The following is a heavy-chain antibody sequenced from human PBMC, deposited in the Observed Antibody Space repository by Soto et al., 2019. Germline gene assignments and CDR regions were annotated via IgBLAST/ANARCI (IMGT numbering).Heavy chain of an antibody. CDR3: ARVDSSCYYSRSWLY. V-gene: IGHV3-48*02. Sequence: EVQLVESGGGLVQPGGSLRLSCAASGFTFSSYSMNWVRQAPGKGLEWVSYISSSSSTIYYADSVKGRFTISRDNAKNSLYLQMNSLRDEDTAVYYCARVDSSCYYSRSWLYWGQGTLVTVSS. J-gene: IGHJ4*02. D-gene: IGHD3-22*01. CDR1: GFTFSSYS. CDR2: ISSSSSTI.